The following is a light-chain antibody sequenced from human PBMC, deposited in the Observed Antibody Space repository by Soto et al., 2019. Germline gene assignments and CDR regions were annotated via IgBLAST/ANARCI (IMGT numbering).Light chain of an antibody. V-gene: IGLV2-14*01. CDR1: ISDVGGYNY. CDR3: SSYTSSSTYV. Sequence: QSALTQPASVSGSPGQSITISCTGTISDVGGYNYVSWYQQHPGKAPKLMIYEVSHRPSGVSNRFSGSKSGNTASLTISGLQAEDEADYYCSSYTSSSTYVFGTGTQLTVL. J-gene: IGLJ1*01. CDR2: EVS.